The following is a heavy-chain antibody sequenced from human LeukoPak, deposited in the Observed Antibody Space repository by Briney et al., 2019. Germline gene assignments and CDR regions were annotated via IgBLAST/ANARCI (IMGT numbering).Heavy chain of an antibody. V-gene: IGHV3-30*18. D-gene: IGHD1-26*01. CDR3: AKEGREASGYYYGMDV. CDR1: GFTFSSYG. CDR2: ISYDGSNK. Sequence: PGGFLRLSCAASGFTFSSYGMHWVRQAPGKGLEWVAVISYDGSNKYYADSVKGRFTISRDNSKNTLYLQMNSLRAEDTAVYYCAKEGREASGYYYGMDVWGQGTTVTASS. J-gene: IGHJ6*02.